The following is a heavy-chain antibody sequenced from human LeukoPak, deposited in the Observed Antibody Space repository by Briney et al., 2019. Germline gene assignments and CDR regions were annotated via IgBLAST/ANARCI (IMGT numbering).Heavy chain of an antibody. J-gene: IGHJ6*03. CDR3: ARGLNDGFGSYMDV. D-gene: IGHD1-1*01. CDR2: IYSGGST. V-gene: IGHV3-53*01. Sequence: PGGSLRLSCAASGFTVNSNYMSWVRRAPGKGLEWVSVIYSGGSTYYADSVKGRFTISRDNSKNTLYLQMNSLRAEDTAVYYCARGLNDGFGSYMDVWGKGTTVTVSS. CDR1: GFTVNSNY.